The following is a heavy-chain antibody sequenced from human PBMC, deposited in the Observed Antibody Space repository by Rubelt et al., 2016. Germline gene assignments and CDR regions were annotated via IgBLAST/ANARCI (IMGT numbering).Heavy chain of an antibody. V-gene: IGHV1-2*06. D-gene: IGHD3-10*01. CDR3: ARSSSWYYFDF. CDR2: INPNGGGT. Sequence: QVQLVQSGAEVKKPGASMKVSCKASGYTFIDYYIHWVRQAPGQGLEWMGRINPNGGGTNYPQKFPGRVTMTGDTSISTAYMELSRLGSYDTAVYFCARSSSWYYFDFWGQGTLVTVSS. CDR1: GYTFIDYY. J-gene: IGHJ4*02.